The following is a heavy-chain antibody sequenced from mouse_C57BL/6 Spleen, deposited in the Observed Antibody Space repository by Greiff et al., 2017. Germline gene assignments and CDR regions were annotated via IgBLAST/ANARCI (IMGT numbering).Heavy chain of an antibody. CDR3: ARGYGYDVWAMDY. V-gene: IGHV1-26*01. D-gene: IGHD2-2*01. CDR1: GYTFTDYY. Sequence: EVQLQQSGPELVKPGASVKISCKASGYTFTDYYMNWVKQSHGKSLEWIGDINPNNGGTSYNQKFKGKATLTVDKSSSTAYMELRSLTSEDSAVXYCARGYGYDVWAMDYWGQGTSVTVSS. CDR2: INPNNGGT. J-gene: IGHJ4*01.